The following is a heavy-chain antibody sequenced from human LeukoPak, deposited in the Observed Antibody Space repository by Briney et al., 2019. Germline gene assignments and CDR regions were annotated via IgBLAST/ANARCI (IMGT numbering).Heavy chain of an antibody. CDR3: ARDRVGSSTSCYDY. D-gene: IGHD2-2*01. V-gene: IGHV3-11*01. J-gene: IGHJ4*02. CDR1: GFSFSDHY. Sequence: PGGSLRLSCAASGFSFSDHYMSWIRQAPGKGLEWVSYMSSSDNPIYYADSVKGRFTISRDNAENSLYLQMNNLRAEDTAVYYCARDRVGSSTSCYDYWGQGTLVTVSS. CDR2: MSSSDNPI.